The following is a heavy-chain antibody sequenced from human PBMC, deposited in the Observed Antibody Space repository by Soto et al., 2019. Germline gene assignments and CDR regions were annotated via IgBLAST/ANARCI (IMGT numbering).Heavy chain of an antibody. V-gene: IGHV3-73*01. CDR1: GFTFSGSA. CDR3: TRPSVEGFWSGYYPPENNMDV. Sequence: GGSLRLSCAASGFTFSGSAMHWVRQASGKGLEWVGRIRSKANSYATAYAASVKGRFTISRDDSKNTAYLQMNSLKTEDTAVYYCTRPSVEGFWSGYYPPENNMDVWGKGTTVTVSS. D-gene: IGHD3-3*01. CDR2: IRSKANSYAT. J-gene: IGHJ6*03.